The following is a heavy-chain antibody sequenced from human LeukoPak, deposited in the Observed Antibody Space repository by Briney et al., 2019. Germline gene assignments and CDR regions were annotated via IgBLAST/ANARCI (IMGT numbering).Heavy chain of an antibody. V-gene: IGHV1-2*06. CDR1: GYTFTGYY. J-gene: IGHJ3*02. CDR2: INPNSGGT. D-gene: IGHD5-24*01. CDR3: ARVGDGLNDAFDI. Sequence: ASVKVSCKASGYTFTGYYMNWVRQAPGQGLEWMGRINPNSGGTNYAQKFQGRVTMTRDTSISTAYMELSRLRSDDTAVYYCARVGDGLNDAFDIWGQGTLVTVPS.